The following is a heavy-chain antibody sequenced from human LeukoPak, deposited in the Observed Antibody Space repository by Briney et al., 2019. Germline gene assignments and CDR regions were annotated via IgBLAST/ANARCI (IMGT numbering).Heavy chain of an antibody. CDR1: GYSISSGYY. CDR2: IYHSGSI. J-gene: IGHJ4*02. CDR3: AREGLGVGLDY. D-gene: IGHD3-3*01. Sequence: SETLSLTCTISGYSISSGYYWGGIRQPPGKGREWIGSIYHSGSIYYNPSLKSRVTISVDTSKNQFSLKLSSVTAADTAVYYCAREGLGVGLDYWGQGTLVTVSS. V-gene: IGHV4-38-2*02.